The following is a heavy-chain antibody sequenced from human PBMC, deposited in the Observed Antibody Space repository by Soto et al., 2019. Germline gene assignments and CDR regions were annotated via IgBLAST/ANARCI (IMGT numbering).Heavy chain of an antibody. Sequence: GGSLRLSCAASGFTFSSYGMHWVRQAPGKGLEWVAVISYDGSNKYYADSVKGRFTISRENSKNTLFLQMNSLRAEDTAVYYCAKDPIRRHLLWFGELRDPTNNWFDPWGQGTLVTVSS. V-gene: IGHV3-30*18. CDR2: ISYDGSNK. D-gene: IGHD3-10*01. J-gene: IGHJ5*02. CDR3: AKDPIRRHLLWFGELRDPTNNWFDP. CDR1: GFTFSSYG.